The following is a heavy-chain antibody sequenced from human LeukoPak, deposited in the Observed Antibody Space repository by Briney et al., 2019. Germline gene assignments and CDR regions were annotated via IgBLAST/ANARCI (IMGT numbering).Heavy chain of an antibody. J-gene: IGHJ6*02. CDR1: GFTFSSYA. Sequence: GGSLRLSCTTSGFTFSSYALSWVRQAPGKGLEWVSGIRVSGSTYYPDSVTGRFTISRDNSKNTLYLQMNSLRAEDTAVYYCAKDRLPAYDSSGYYSDYYYYGMDVWGQGTTVTVSS. CDR3: AKDRLPAYDSSGYYSDYYYYGMDV. D-gene: IGHD3-22*01. CDR2: IRVSGST. V-gene: IGHV3-23*01.